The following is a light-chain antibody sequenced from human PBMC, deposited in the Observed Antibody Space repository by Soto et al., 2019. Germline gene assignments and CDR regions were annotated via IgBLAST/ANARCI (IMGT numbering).Light chain of an antibody. Sequence: QSVLTQPPSASGSPGQSVTISCTGTSSDIGTYDYVSWYQHLPDKAPKLIIYEVSKRPSGVPDRFSGSKSGNTASLTVSGLQAEDEGDYHCCSNGGGNNFYVFGTGTKVTAL. V-gene: IGLV2-8*01. J-gene: IGLJ1*01. CDR2: EVS. CDR3: CSNGGGNNFYV. CDR1: SSDIGTYDY.